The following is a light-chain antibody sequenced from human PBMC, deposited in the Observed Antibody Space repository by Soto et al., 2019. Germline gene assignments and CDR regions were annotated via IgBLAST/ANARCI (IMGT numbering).Light chain of an antibody. V-gene: IGKV3-20*01. CDR3: QLYGSSSYT. CDR1: QSVSSHY. CDR2: GAS. Sequence: EIVLTQSPGTLSLSPGERATLSCRASQSVSSHYLAWYQQKPAQAPRLLIYGASNSATGIPDRFSGSGSGTDFTLTISRLEPEDFAVYYCQLYGSSSYTFGRGTKLEIK. J-gene: IGKJ2*01.